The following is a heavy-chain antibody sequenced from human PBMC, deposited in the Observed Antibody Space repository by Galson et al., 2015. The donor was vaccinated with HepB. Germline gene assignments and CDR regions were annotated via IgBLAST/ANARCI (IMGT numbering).Heavy chain of an antibody. CDR3: AKGGPGRIGMMINGSLGFDP. CDR1: GFSFSNYA. V-gene: IGHV3-30*18. D-gene: IGHD3-16*01. J-gene: IGHJ5*02. CDR2: ISYDGSFR. Sequence: SLRLSCASSGFSFSNYAIHWVRQAPGKGLEWMAVISYDGSFRYYSDSVKGRFTVSRDPSRSILYLQMNSLRVDDTAVYYCAKGGPGRIGMMINGSLGFDPWSQGTLVIVSS.